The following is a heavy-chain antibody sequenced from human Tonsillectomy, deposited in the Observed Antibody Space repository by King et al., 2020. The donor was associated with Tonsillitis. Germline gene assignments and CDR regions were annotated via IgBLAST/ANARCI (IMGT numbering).Heavy chain of an antibody. CDR3: VTRSDGYNYYSGY. CDR1: GGSISSGGYS. CDR2: IYHGGGT. J-gene: IGHJ4*02. D-gene: IGHD5-24*01. Sequence: LQLQESGSGLVKPSQTLSLTCAVSGGSISSGGYSWRWIRQPPGKGLEWIAYIYHGGGTYYNPSLKSRVTISVDRSKNQFSLNLNSVTAADTAVYYCVTRSDGYNYYSGYWGQGTQVTVSS. V-gene: IGHV4-30-2*01.